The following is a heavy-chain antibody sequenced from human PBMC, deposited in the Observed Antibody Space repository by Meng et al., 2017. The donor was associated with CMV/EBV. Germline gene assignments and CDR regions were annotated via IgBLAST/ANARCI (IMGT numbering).Heavy chain of an antibody. Sequence: QVQLAEAGPGLVKPSQTLSLTCTVAGGSISSGDYYWSWIRQPPGKGLEWIGYIYYSGSTYYNPSLKSRVTISVDTSKNQFSLKLSSVTAADTAVYYCARDNRRGGVDYWGQGTLVTVSS. CDR1: GGSISSGDYY. D-gene: IGHD3-3*01. J-gene: IGHJ4*02. V-gene: IGHV4-30-4*08. CDR3: ARDNRRGGVDY. CDR2: IYYSGST.